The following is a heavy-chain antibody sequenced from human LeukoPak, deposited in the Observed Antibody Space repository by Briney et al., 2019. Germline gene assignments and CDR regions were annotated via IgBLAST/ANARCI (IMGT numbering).Heavy chain of an antibody. V-gene: IGHV3-23*01. CDR1: GFTFSRHG. Sequence: GRSLRLSCVASGFTFSRHGMNWVRQAPGKGLEWVSGISPSGDIKYYVDSVKGRFTVSRDNSKNTLYLQINSLRDEDTAVYYCAKDDAWLQYNDWGQGTLVTVSS. D-gene: IGHD5-24*01. CDR2: ISPSGDIK. CDR3: AKDDAWLQYND. J-gene: IGHJ4*02.